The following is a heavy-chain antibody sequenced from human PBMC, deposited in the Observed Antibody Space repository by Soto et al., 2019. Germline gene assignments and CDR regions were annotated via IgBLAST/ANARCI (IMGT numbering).Heavy chain of an antibody. Sequence: QVQLVESGGGVVQPGRSLRLSCAASGFNITTYGIHWVRQAPGKGLEWVAVIFYDGFNKYYADSVKGRFTISRDNSKNTLFLQMNSPRAENTAVYYCAKDGVRYTGNEVRFDYWGQGTLVTVSS. CDR1: GFNITTYG. V-gene: IGHV3-30*18. D-gene: IGHD1-1*01. CDR3: AKDGVRYTGNEVRFDY. CDR2: IFYDGFNK. J-gene: IGHJ4*02.